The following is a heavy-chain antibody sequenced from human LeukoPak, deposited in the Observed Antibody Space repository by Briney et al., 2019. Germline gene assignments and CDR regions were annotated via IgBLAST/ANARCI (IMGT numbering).Heavy chain of an antibody. CDR3: ARFGGWGYNFNY. Sequence: GASVKVSCKASGGTFSSYAISWVRQAPGQGLGWMGGIIPIFGTANYAQKFQGRVTITTDESTSTAYMELSSLRSEDTAVYYCARFGGWGYNFNYWGQGTLVTVSS. CDR2: IIPIFGTA. D-gene: IGHD3-16*01. CDR1: GGTFSSYA. V-gene: IGHV1-69*05. J-gene: IGHJ4*02.